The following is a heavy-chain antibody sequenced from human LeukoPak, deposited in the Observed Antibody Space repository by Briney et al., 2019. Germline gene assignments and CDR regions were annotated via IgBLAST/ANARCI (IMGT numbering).Heavy chain of an antibody. CDR3: ARERVGSDYYGLDV. J-gene: IGHJ6*02. Sequence: PGGSRRLSCAASGFIFSTYWMHWVRQAPGKGRVWVSRINTDGSSTAYAASVKGRFTISRDSTKNILYLQMNSLRAEDTALYYCARERVGSDYYGLDVWGQGTTVSVSS. CDR1: GFIFSTYW. V-gene: IGHV3-74*01. CDR2: INTDGSST. D-gene: IGHD6-25*01.